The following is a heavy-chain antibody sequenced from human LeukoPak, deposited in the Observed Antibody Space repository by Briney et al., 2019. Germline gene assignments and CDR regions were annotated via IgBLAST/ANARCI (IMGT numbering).Heavy chain of an antibody. CDR1: GGSIRGYY. Sequence: SETLSLTCTVSGGSIRGYYWSWIRQSPEKGLEWIGYIYYSGSTNYHPSLSSRLTLSVDTSKNQFSLQLNSVTPEDTAVYYCARDQVELRPMDVWGKGTTVTVSS. V-gene: IGHV4-59*12. CDR2: IYYSGST. J-gene: IGHJ6*04. CDR3: ARDQVELRPMDV. D-gene: IGHD1-7*01.